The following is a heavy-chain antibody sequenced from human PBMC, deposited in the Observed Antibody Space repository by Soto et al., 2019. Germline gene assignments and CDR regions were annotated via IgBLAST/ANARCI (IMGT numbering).Heavy chain of an antibody. CDR2: IIPIFGTA. CDR1: GGTFSSYA. J-gene: IGHJ5*02. V-gene: IGHV1-69*12. CDR3: AREDGYSYGHDWFDP. D-gene: IGHD5-18*01. Sequence: QVQLVQSGAEVKKPGSSVKVACKASGGTFSSYAIRWVRQAPGQGLEWMGGIIPIFGTANYARKFPGRVAITADGSTSTAYMELSRLRSEDMAVYYCAREDGYSYGHDWFDPWGQGTLVTVSS.